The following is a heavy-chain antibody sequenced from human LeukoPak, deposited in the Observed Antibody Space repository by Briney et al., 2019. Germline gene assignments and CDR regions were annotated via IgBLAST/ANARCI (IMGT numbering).Heavy chain of an antibody. V-gene: IGHV4-39*01. Sequence: SETLSVTCTVSGGSISSSSYYWGWIRQPPGKGLEWIGSIYYSGSTYYNPSLKSRVTISVDTSKNQFSLKLSSVTAADTAVYYCARQPWAYYDFWSGYPRWFDPWGQGTLVTVSS. CDR2: IYYSGST. D-gene: IGHD3-3*01. CDR1: GGSISSSSYY. J-gene: IGHJ5*02. CDR3: ARQPWAYYDFWSGYPRWFDP.